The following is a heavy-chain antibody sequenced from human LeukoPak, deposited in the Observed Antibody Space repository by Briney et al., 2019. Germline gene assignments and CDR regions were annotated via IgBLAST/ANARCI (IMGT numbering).Heavy chain of an antibody. J-gene: IGHJ4*02. V-gene: IGHV3-23*01. D-gene: IGHD6-13*01. Sequence: GGSLRLSCAASGFTFSSYAMSWAARAPGKGLGWVSAISGSGGSTYYADSVKGRFTISRDNSKNTLYLQMNSLRAEDTAVYYCAKVGAAGTPIDYWGQGTLVTVSS. CDR2: ISGSGGST. CDR1: GFTFSSYA. CDR3: AKVGAAGTPIDY.